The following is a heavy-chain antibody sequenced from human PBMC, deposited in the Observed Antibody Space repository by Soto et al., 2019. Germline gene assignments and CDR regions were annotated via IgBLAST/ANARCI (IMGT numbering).Heavy chain of an antibody. CDR2: FDPEDGET. J-gene: IGHJ5*02. V-gene: IGHV1-24*01. CDR1: GYTLTELS. CDR3: ATGARPDYYDSSGPPQDNWFDP. Sequence: VKVSCKVSGYTLTELSMHWVRQAPGKGLEWMGGFDPEDGETIYAQKFQGRVTMTEDTSTDTAYMELSSLRSEDTAVYYCATGARPDYYDSSGPPQDNWFDPWGQGTLVTVSS. D-gene: IGHD3-22*01.